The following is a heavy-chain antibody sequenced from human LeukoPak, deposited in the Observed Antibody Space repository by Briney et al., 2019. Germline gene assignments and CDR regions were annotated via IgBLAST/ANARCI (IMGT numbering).Heavy chain of an antibody. V-gene: IGHV1-18*01. J-gene: IGHJ4*02. D-gene: IGHD3-22*01. CDR1: GYTFTSYG. Sequence: GASVKVSCKASGYTFTSYGISWVRQAPGQGLEWMGWISAYNGNTNYAQKLQGRVTMTTDTSTSTAYMELRSLRSDDTAVYYCARVGSKRYYYDSSGYIDYWGQGTLVTVSS. CDR2: ISAYNGNT. CDR3: ARVGSKRYYYDSSGYIDY.